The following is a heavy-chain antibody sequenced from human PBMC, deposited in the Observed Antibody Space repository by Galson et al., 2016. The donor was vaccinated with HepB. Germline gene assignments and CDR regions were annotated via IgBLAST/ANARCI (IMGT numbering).Heavy chain of an antibody. CDR3: ARDAGYYGMDV. CDR1: GFTVISNY. CDR2: VYSGGST. V-gene: IGHV3-53*01. Sequence: SLRLSCAASGFTVISNYMTWVRQAPGKGLEWVSVVYSGGSTYYADSVKGRFTISRDNSKNTLYLQMNSLRAEDTAIYYCARDAGYYGMDVWGQGTTATVSS. J-gene: IGHJ6*02.